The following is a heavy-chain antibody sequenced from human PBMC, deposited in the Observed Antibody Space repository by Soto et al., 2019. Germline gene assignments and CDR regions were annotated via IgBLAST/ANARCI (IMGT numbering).Heavy chain of an antibody. D-gene: IGHD2-21*02. V-gene: IGHV1-46*01. J-gene: IGHJ4*02. Sequence: QVQVVQSGAEVKEPGASVKVSCKASGYSSSNYYTHWVRQAPGQGLEWMGIVNPNGETTNYAQRFQGRVALTRDTSTNTDYMDLSRLTSDDAAIYFWASVTTIWSNWGQGTLVTVSS. CDR3: ASVTTIWSN. CDR1: GYSSSNYY. CDR2: VNPNGETT.